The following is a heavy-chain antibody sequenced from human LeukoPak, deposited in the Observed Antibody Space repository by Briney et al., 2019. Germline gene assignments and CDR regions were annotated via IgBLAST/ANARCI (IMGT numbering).Heavy chain of an antibody. Sequence: GGSLRLSCAASGFTFSSYWMSWVRQAPGKGLEWVANIKQDGSEKYYVDSVKGRFTISRDNAKNSLYLQMNSLRAEDTAVYYCARALNYYDSTYYFDYWGQGTLVTVSS. D-gene: IGHD3-22*01. V-gene: IGHV3-7*04. CDR3: ARALNYYDSTYYFDY. CDR2: IKQDGSEK. CDR1: GFTFSSYW. J-gene: IGHJ4*02.